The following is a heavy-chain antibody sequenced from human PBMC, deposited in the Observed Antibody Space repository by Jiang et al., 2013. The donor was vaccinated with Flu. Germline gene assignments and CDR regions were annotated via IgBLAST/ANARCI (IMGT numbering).Heavy chain of an antibody. CDR3: ARDEGVVIYYYYYYGMDV. D-gene: IGHD3-3*01. V-gene: IGHV7-4-1*02. Sequence: GYTFTSYAMNWVRQAPGQGLEWMGWINTNTGNPTYAQGFTGRFVFSLDTSVSTAYLQISSLKAEDTAVYYCARDEGVVIYYYYYYGMDVWGQGTTVTVSS. J-gene: IGHJ6*02. CDR2: INTNTGNP. CDR1: GYTFTSYA.